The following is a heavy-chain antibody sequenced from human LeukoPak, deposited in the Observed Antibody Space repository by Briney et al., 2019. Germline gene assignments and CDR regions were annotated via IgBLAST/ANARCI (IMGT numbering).Heavy chain of an antibody. CDR3: ARRSGDHWGHNWYFDL. CDR2: IFYSGST. D-gene: IGHD7-27*01. J-gene: IGHJ2*01. Sequence: SETLSLTCTVSGGSISSYYWSWIRQPPGKGLEWIGYIFYSGSTNYNPSLKSRVTISVDTSKNQFSLNLSSVTAADTAFYYCARRSGDHWGHNWYFDLWGRGTLVTVSS. V-gene: IGHV4-59*08. CDR1: GGSISSYY.